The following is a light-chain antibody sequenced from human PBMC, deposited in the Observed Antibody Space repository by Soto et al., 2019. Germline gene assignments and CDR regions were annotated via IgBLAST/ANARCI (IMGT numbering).Light chain of an antibody. Sequence: EIVLTQSPGTLSLSPGERATLSCRASQSVSSSSLAWYQQKPGQAPRLLIYGASSRAAGIPDRFSGSGSGTDFTLTISRLEPEDFAVFYCQQYGSLPPTFGHGTKVEIK. CDR3: QQYGSLPPT. V-gene: IGKV3-20*01. CDR1: QSVSSSS. CDR2: GAS. J-gene: IGKJ1*01.